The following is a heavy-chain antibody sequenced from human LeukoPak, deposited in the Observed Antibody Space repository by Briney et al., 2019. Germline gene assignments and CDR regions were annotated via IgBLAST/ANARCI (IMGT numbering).Heavy chain of an antibody. CDR3: AKTYSSSRAHYYYYYYMDV. CDR1: GFSFSTFW. CDR2: IEKEGSEI. J-gene: IGHJ6*03. Sequence: GGSLRLSCVTAGFSFSTFWMSWVRQAPGKGREWVANIEKEGSEIYYVDSVKGRFTMSRDSSKNTLYLQMNSLRAEDTAVYYCAKTYSSSRAHYYYYYYMDVWGKGTTVTISS. V-gene: IGHV3-7*03. D-gene: IGHD6-13*01.